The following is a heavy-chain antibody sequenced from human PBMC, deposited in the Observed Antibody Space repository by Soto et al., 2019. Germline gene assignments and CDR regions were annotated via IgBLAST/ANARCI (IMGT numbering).Heavy chain of an antibody. CDR1: GGSFTSSICK. J-gene: IGHJ5*02. CDR2: ISSCRST. D-gene: IGHD1-26*01. V-gene: IGHV4-39*01. CDR3: VRHVPGRSGWELLLYRFDP. Sequence: SQTLSPTFLVAGGSFTSSICKWGRLREPPGKWLECSVCISSCRSTYYNPPSKSRVTLSVDTSKNQVSLKLSSVTAADTAVYYCVRHVPGRSGWELLLYRFDPWGQGTLVTVS.